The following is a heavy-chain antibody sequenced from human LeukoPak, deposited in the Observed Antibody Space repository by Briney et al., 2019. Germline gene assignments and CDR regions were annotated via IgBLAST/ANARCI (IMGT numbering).Heavy chain of an antibody. CDR2: ISSSSTTI. Sequence: PGGSLRLSCTASGFTFSSYSMNWVRQAPGKGLEWVSYISSSSTTIYYTDSVRGRFTISRDNAKNSLYLQMNSLRAEDTAVYYCARDGAYSNGYPIDYWGHGTLVTV. J-gene: IGHJ4*01. V-gene: IGHV3-48*01. CDR1: GFTFSSYS. D-gene: IGHD5-18*01. CDR3: ARDGAYSNGYPIDY.